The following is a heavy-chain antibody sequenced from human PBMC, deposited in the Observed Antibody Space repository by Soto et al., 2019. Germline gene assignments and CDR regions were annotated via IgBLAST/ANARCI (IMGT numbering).Heavy chain of an antibody. CDR1: GGSFSAFY. Sequence: TSETLSLTCAVYGGSFSAFYWSWIRQPPGKGLEWIGDINHSGTSTYNPSLKSRVSISVDTSKNQFSLKVSSVTATDTAVYYCARGRPKSSGGFVHYYLHPMDVWGQGTTVTVSS. V-gene: IGHV4-34*01. CDR2: INHSGTS. CDR3: ARGRPKSSGGFVHYYLHPMDV. J-gene: IGHJ6*02. D-gene: IGHD6-25*01.